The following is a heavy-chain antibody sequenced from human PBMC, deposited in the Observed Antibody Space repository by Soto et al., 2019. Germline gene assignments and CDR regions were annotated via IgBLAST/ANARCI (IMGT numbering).Heavy chain of an antibody. CDR3: ARSIVVVTALDY. CDR1: GYTFASYG. D-gene: IGHD2-21*02. Sequence: ASVKVSCKASGYTFASYGISWVRQAPGQRLEWMGWISAYNGNTNYSQKLQGRVTMTTDTSASTAYMELRSLRSDDTAVYYCARSIVVVTALDYWGQGTLVTVSS. V-gene: IGHV1-18*01. J-gene: IGHJ4*02. CDR2: ISAYNGNT.